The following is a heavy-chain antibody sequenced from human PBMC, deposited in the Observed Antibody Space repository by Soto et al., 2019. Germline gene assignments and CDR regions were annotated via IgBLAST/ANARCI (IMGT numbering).Heavy chain of an antibody. CDR1: GFTFSSYA. D-gene: IGHD2-2*01. CDR2: ISGGGGST. CDR3: ARERGYCSSTSCYDVGFDP. J-gene: IGHJ5*02. Sequence: PGGSLRLSCAASGFTFSSYAMSWVRQAPGKGLEWVSGISGGGGSTDYADSVKGRFTISRDNAKNSLYLQMDSLRAEDTALYYCARERGYCSSTSCYDVGFDPWGQGTLVTVSS. V-gene: IGHV3-20*04.